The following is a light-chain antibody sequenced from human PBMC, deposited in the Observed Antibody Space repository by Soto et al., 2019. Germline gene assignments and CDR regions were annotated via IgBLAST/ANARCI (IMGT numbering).Light chain of an antibody. Sequence: EIVLTQSPATLSLSPGERATLSCRASQSVSSYLAWYPQKPGQAPRLLIYDASNRATGIPARFSGSASGTDFTLTISSLEPEDFAVYYCQQRSNWPLTFGGGTKVEIK. CDR2: DAS. CDR1: QSVSSY. V-gene: IGKV3-11*01. J-gene: IGKJ4*01. CDR3: QQRSNWPLT.